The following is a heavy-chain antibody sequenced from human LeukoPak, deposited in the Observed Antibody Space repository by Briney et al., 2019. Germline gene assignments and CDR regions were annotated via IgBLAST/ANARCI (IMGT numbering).Heavy chain of an antibody. Sequence: PGGSLRLSCAASGFTFSSYGMHWVRQAPGKGLEWVAFIRYDGSNKYYTDSVKGRFTISRDNSKNTLYLQMNSLRAEDTAVYYCAKDWGLVVVAATWPYYFDYWGQGTLVTVSS. CDR1: GFTFSSYG. D-gene: IGHD2-15*01. CDR2: IRYDGSNK. V-gene: IGHV3-30*02. J-gene: IGHJ4*02. CDR3: AKDWGLVVVAATWPYYFDY.